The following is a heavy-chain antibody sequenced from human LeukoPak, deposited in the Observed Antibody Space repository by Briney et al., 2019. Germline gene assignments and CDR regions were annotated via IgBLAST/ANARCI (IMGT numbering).Heavy chain of an antibody. CDR1: GFTFSSHV. Sequence: AGGSLRLSCAASGFTFSSHVMSWVRQAPGKGLEWVSAISGSGGNTYSADSVEGRFTISRDNSTTTLYLQMNSLRAEDTAVYYCAKAGTTYTYYYGLDVWGQGTTVTVSS. V-gene: IGHV3-23*01. CDR3: AKAGTTYTYYYGLDV. J-gene: IGHJ6*02. CDR2: ISGSGGNT. D-gene: IGHD1-1*01.